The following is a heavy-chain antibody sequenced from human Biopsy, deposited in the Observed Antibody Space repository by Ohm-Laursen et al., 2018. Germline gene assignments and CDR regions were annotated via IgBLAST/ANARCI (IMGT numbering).Heavy chain of an antibody. CDR1: GGSITDDY. V-gene: IGHV4-59*01. D-gene: IGHD1-1*01. Sequence: GTLSLTCTVSGGSITDDYWSWIRQSPGKGLEWIGFISKGGDTTYNPSLRGRVAISVDTSKNQFSLKLSSVTAADTAIFFCARLYRLDDYWNDDPPDAFDFWGQGTVVTVAS. CDR2: ISKGGDT. J-gene: IGHJ3*01. CDR3: ARLYRLDDYWNDDPPDAFDF.